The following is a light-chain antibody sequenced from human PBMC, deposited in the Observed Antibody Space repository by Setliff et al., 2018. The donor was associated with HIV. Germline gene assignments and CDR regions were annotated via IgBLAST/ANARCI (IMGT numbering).Light chain of an antibody. CDR2: EVS. CDR1: SSDVGGYNY. J-gene: IGLJ1*01. V-gene: IGLV2-14*01. CDR3: SSYTSSSTYV. Sequence: QSVLTQPASVSGSPVQSITISCTGTSSDVGGYNYVSWYQQHPGKAPKLMIYEVSNRPSGVSNRFSGSKSGNTASLTISGLQAEDEADYYCSSYTSSSTYVFGSGTKVTV.